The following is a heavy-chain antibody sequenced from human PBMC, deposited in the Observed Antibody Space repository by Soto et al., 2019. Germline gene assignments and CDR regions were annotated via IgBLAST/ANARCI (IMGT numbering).Heavy chain of an antibody. CDR1: GGSFSGYY. CDR2: INHSGST. CDR3: ARVKTSGWSDY. V-gene: IGHV4-34*01. D-gene: IGHD6-19*01. J-gene: IGHJ4*02. Sequence: QVQLQQWGAGLLKPSETLSLTCAVYGGSFSGYYWSWIRQPPGKGLEWIGEINHSGSTNYNPSLKSRVTISVDTSKNQLSLKLSSVTAADTAVYYCARVKTSGWSDYWGQGTLVTVSS.